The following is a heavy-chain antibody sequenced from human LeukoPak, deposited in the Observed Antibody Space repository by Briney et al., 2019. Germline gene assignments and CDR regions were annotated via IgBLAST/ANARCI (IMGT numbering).Heavy chain of an antibody. CDR1: GFTFSSYS. V-gene: IGHV3-21*01. CDR3: ARGETTVTTRFDY. D-gene: IGHD4-17*01. CDR2: ISSSSSYI. J-gene: IGHJ4*02. Sequence: PGGSLRLSCAASGFTFSSYSMNWVRQAPGKGLEWVSSISSSSSYIYYADSVKGRFTISRDNSKNTLYLQMNSLRAEDTAVYYCARGETTVTTRFDYWGQGTLVTVSS.